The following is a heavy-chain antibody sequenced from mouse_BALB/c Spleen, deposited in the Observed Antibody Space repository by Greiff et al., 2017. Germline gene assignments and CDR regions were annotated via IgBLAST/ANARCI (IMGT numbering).Heavy chain of an antibody. CDR3: VRFPHYYGPYYAMDY. Sequence: TGGGLVQPKGSLKLSCAASGFTFNTNAMNWVRQAPGKGLEWVARIRSKSNNYATYYADSVKDRFTISRDDSQSMLYLQMNNLKTEDTAMYYCVRFPHYYGPYYAMDYWGQGTSVTVSS. D-gene: IGHD1-2*01. CDR2: IRSKSNNYAT. CDR1: GFTFNTNA. J-gene: IGHJ4*01. V-gene: IGHV10S3*01.